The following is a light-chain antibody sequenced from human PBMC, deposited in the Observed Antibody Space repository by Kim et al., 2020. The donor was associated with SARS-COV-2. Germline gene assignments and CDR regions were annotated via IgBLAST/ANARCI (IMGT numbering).Light chain of an antibody. V-gene: IGKV1-5*03. CDR1: QSINYL. CDR2: KAS. CDR3: QQYKTYPWT. J-gene: IGKJ1*01. Sequence: ASVGDRVTITCRASQSINYLLALFQQKPGKAPKLLIHKASTLLSAVPSRFSGSGSATEFTLTISSLQPDDFGTYYCQQYKTYPWTFGPGTKVDIK.